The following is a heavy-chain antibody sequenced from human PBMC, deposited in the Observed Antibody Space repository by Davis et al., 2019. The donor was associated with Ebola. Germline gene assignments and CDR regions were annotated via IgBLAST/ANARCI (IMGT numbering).Heavy chain of an antibody. CDR3: TTLSTVTTMYFDL. D-gene: IGHD4-17*01. J-gene: IGHJ2*01. V-gene: IGHV3-15*01. CDR2: IKSKTDGGTT. CDR1: GFTLGNAW. Sequence: GGSLRLSCAASGFTLGNAWMSWVRQAPGKGLEWVGRIKSKTDGGTTGYAAPVKGRFAMSRDDSKNTLYLQMNSLKIEDTAVYYCTTLSTVTTMYFDLWGRGTLVTVSS.